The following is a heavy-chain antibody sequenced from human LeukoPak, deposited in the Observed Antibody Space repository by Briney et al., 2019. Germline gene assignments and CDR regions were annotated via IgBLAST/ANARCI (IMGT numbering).Heavy chain of an antibody. CDR3: AREILYYDILTGYHYYFDY. Sequence: PSETLSLTCTVSGGSISSYYWSWIRQPPGKGLEWIGYIYYSGSTNYNPSLKSRVTISVDTSKNQFSLKLSSVTAADTAVYYCAREILYYDILTGYHYYFDYWGQGTLVTVSS. CDR2: IYYSGST. CDR1: GGSISSYY. D-gene: IGHD3-9*01. V-gene: IGHV4-59*01. J-gene: IGHJ4*02.